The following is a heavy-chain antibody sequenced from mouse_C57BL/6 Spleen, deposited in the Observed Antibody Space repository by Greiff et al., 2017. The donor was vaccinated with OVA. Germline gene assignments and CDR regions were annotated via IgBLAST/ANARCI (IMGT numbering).Heavy chain of an antibody. CDR1: GYAFSSSW. V-gene: IGHV1-82*01. D-gene: IGHD2-4*01. CDR2: IYPGDGDT. Sequence: QVQLQQSGPELVKPGASVKISCKASGYAFSSSWMNWVKQRPGKGLEWIGRIYPGDGDTNYNGKFKGKATLTADKSSSTAYMQLSSLTSEDSAVYFCARKDFDYDGGMDYWGQGTSVTVSS. J-gene: IGHJ4*01. CDR3: ARKDFDYDGGMDY.